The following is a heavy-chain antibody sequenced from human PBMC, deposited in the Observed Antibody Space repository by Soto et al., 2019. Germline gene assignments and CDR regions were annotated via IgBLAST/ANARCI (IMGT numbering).Heavy chain of an antibody. J-gene: IGHJ4*02. V-gene: IGHV4-39*01. CDR2: IYYSGST. Sequence: SETLSLTCTVSGGSISSSSYYWGWIRQPPGKGLEWIGSIYYSGSTYCNPSLKSRVTISVDTSKNQFSLKLSSVTAADTAVYYCSRRPGYYGDYDYCGQGSLVTVSS. CDR1: GGSISSSSYY. CDR3: SRRPGYYGDYDY. D-gene: IGHD4-17*01.